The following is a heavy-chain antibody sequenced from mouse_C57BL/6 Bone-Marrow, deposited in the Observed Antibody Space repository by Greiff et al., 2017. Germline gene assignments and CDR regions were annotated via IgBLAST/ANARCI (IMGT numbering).Heavy chain of an antibody. Sequence: EVNVVESEGGLVQPGSSMKLSCTASGFTFSDYYMAWVRQVPEKGLEWVANINYDGSSTYYLDSLKSRFIISRDNAKNILYLQMSSLKSEDTATYYCARGAAYFDYWGQGTTLTVSS. V-gene: IGHV5-16*01. CDR2: INYDGSST. CDR1: GFTFSDYY. CDR3: ARGAAYFDY. J-gene: IGHJ2*01.